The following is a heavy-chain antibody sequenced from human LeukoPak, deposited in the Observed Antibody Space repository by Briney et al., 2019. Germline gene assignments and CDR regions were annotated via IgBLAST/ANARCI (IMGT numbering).Heavy chain of an antibody. CDR2: IYHSGST. CDR3: AREHGYYYMDV. J-gene: IGHJ6*03. Sequence: SETLSLTCAVSGGSISSGAYWGWVRQPPGKGLEWIGTIYHSGSTYYNPSLNSRVTISIDTSKNQFSLKLTSVTAADTAVYYCAREHGYYYMDVWGKGTTVTVSS. V-gene: IGHV4-38-2*02. CDR1: GGSISSGAY.